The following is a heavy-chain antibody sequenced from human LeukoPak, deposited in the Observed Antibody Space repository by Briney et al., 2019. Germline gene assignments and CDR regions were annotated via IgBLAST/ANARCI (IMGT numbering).Heavy chain of an antibody. CDR2: INSDGSNT. Sequence: PGGSLRLSCAASGFTFSSYWMHWVRQAPGKGLVWVSRINSDGSNTSYADSVKGRFTISRDNAKNTLYLQMNSLRAEDTAVYYCARAIYDSSGYYYWVNAFDIWGQGTMVTVSS. CDR3: ARAIYDSSGYYYWVNAFDI. CDR1: GFTFSSYW. D-gene: IGHD3-22*01. V-gene: IGHV3-74*01. J-gene: IGHJ3*02.